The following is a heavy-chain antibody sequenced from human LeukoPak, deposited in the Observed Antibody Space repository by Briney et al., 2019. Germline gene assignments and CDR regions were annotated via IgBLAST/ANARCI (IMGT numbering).Heavy chain of an antibody. D-gene: IGHD1-1*01. Sequence: SETLSLTCTVSGGSISSGSYYWSWIRQPAGKGLEWIGRIYTSGSTNYNPSLKSRVTISVDTSKNQFSLKLSSVTAADTAVYYCARGTTATRGWFDPRGQGTLVTVSS. CDR2: IYTSGST. CDR3: ARGTTATRGWFDP. CDR1: GGSISSGSYY. J-gene: IGHJ5*02. V-gene: IGHV4-61*02.